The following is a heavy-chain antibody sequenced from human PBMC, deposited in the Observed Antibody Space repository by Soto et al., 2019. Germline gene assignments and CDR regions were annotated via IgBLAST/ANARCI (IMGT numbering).Heavy chain of an antibody. D-gene: IGHD3-22*01. CDR2: IYHTGRS. CDR1: GDSINNKNW. CDR3: ARSLPHYDSNGYREYFQH. J-gene: IGHJ1*01. Sequence: SETLSLTCSVSGDSINNKNWWTWLRQPPGKRLEWIGDIYHTGRSSYNPSLTSRVTMSVDKSKNQFSLKLSSVTAADTAVYYCARSLPHYDSNGYREYFQHWGQGTLVTVSS. V-gene: IGHV4-4*02.